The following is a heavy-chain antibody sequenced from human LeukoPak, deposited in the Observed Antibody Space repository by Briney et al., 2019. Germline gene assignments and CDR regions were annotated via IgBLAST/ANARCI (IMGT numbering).Heavy chain of an antibody. CDR2: ISSSSSYI. CDR3: AKGVQLWHTSPFDY. V-gene: IGHV3-21*04. J-gene: IGHJ4*02. CDR1: GFTFSSYS. D-gene: IGHD5-18*01. Sequence: GGSLRLSCAASGFTFSSYSMNWVRQAPGKGLEWVSSISSSSSYIYYADSVKGRFTISRDNAKNSLYLQMNSLRAEDTALYYCAKGVQLWHTSPFDYWGQGTLVTVSS.